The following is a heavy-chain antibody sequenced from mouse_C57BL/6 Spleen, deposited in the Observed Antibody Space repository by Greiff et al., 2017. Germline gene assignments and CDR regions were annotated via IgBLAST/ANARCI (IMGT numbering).Heavy chain of an antibody. Sequence: VQLQQSGAELMKPGASVKLSCKATGYTFTGYWIEWVKQRPGHGLEWIGEILPGSGSTNYNEKFKGKATFTADTSSNTAYMQLSSLTTEDSAIYYCASRDDYYGSSYRYAMDYWGQGTSVTVSS. V-gene: IGHV1-9*01. J-gene: IGHJ4*01. CDR2: ILPGSGST. CDR3: ASRDDYYGSSYRYAMDY. CDR1: GYTFTGYW. D-gene: IGHD1-1*01.